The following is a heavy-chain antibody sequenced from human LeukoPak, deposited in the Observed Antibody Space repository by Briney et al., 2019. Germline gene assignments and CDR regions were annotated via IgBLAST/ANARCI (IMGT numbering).Heavy chain of an antibody. CDR2: IYYSGST. CDR1: GGSISSSHDF. V-gene: IGHV4-39*01. J-gene: IGHJ2*01. D-gene: IGHD1-1*01. Sequence: SETLSLTCTVSGGSISSSHDFWGWIRQPPGKGLEWIGNIYYSGSTYYNPSLESRVTISVDTSKNQFSLKLSSVTAADTAVYYCARRGTSGYFDLWGRGTLVTVSS. CDR3: ARRGTSGYFDL.